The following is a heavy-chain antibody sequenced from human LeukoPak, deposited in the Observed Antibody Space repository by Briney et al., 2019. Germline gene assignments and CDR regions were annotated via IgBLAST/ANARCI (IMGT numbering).Heavy chain of an antibody. Sequence: GASVKVSCKASGYTFTGYYMHWVRQAPGQGLEWMGWINPNSGGTNYAQKFQGRVTMTRDTSISTAYMELSRLRSDDTAVYYCARVKDFWSGYPFHYWGQGTLVTVPS. D-gene: IGHD3-3*01. CDR2: INPNSGGT. J-gene: IGHJ4*02. CDR1: GYTFTGYY. V-gene: IGHV1-2*02. CDR3: ARVKDFWSGYPFHY.